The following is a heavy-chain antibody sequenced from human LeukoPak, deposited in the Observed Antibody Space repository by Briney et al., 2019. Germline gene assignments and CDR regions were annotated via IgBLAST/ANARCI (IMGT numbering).Heavy chain of an antibody. J-gene: IGHJ4*02. V-gene: IGHV3-23*01. D-gene: IGHD1-1*01. CDR1: GLTFDDYA. Sequence: GGSLRLSCAASGLTFDDYAMHWVRQAPGKGLEWVSAISGSGGFTYYADSVKGRFTISRDNSKNALYLQMNSLTAEDTAVYYCAKNDGYFDYWGQGTLVTVSS. CDR3: AKNDGYFDY. CDR2: ISGSGGFT.